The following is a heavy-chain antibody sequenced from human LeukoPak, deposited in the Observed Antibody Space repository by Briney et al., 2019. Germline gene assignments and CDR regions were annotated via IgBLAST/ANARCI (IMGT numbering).Heavy chain of an antibody. V-gene: IGHV3-23*01. CDR2: ISGSGGST. D-gene: IGHD3-22*01. CDR1: GFTFSSYG. Sequence: QPGGTLRLSCAASGFTFSSYGMSWVRQAPGKWLEWVSAISGSGGSTYYADSVKGRFTISRDNSKNTLYLQMNSLRAEDTAVYYCAKRGVTWDSSGYTKYYYYYMDVWGKGTTVTISS. J-gene: IGHJ6*03. CDR3: AKRGVTWDSSGYTKYYYYYMDV.